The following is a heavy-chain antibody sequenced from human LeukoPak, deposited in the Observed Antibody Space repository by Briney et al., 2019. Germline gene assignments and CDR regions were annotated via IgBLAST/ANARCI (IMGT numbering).Heavy chain of an antibody. V-gene: IGHV1-18*01. D-gene: IGHD3-22*01. CDR3: ASGPLYYYDSSGYYPRPYYYGMDV. J-gene: IGHJ6*02. CDR2: TSAYNGNT. Sequence: ASVKVSCKASGYTFTSYGISWVRQAPGQGLEWMGWTSAYNGNTNYAQKLQGRVTMTTDTSTSTAYMELRSLRSDDTAVYYCASGPLYYYDSSGYYPRPYYYGMDVWGQGTTVTVSS. CDR1: GYTFTSYG.